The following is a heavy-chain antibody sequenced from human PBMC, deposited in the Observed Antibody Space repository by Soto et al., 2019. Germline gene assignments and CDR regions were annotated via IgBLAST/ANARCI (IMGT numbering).Heavy chain of an antibody. CDR2: VYYTGST. CDR1: GGSISADY. V-gene: IGHV4-59*01. J-gene: IGHJ5*02. Sequence: SETLSLTCTVSGGSISADYWNWIRQPPGKGLELIGYVYYTGSTNYNPSLKSRVSLSLDPSKNQFSPNLSSVTAADTAVYFCARGRWFDPWGQGTLVTVSS. CDR3: ARGRWFDP.